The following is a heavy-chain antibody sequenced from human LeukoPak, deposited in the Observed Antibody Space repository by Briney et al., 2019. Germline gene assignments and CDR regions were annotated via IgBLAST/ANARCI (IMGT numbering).Heavy chain of an antibody. J-gene: IGHJ5*02. V-gene: IGHV1-2*04. CDR1: GYTFTGYY. Sequence: ASVKVSCKASGYTFTGYYMHWVRQAPGQGLEWMGWINPNSGGTNYAQKFQGWVTMTRDTSISTAYMELSRLRSDDTAVDYCARERANSSGWEEGWFDPWGQGTLVTVSS. CDR3: ARERANSSGWEEGWFDP. D-gene: IGHD6-19*01. CDR2: INPNSGGT.